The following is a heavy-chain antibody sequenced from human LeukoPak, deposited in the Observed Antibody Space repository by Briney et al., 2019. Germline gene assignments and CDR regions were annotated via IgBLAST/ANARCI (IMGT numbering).Heavy chain of an antibody. CDR3: AKEMYSSGWYGSYYYYYGMDV. D-gene: IGHD6-19*01. V-gene: IGHV3-23*01. CDR1: GFTFSSYA. J-gene: IGHJ6*02. CDR2: ISGSGGST. Sequence: GGSLRLSCAASGFTFSSYAMSWVRQAPGKGLEWVSAISGSGGSTYYADSVKGRFTISRDNSKNTLYLQMNSLRAEDTAVYYCAKEMYSSGWYGSYYYYYGMDVWGQGTLVTVSS.